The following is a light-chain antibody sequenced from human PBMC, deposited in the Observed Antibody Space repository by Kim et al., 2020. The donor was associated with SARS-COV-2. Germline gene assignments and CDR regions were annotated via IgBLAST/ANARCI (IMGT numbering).Light chain of an antibody. CDR1: QSVGRY. CDR3: QQRSNWPLT. CDR2: DAS. Sequence: SAPGERAILSCRASQSVGRYLTWHQQKPGQAPRLLIFDASNRATGIPARFSGSGSGTDFTLTISSLEPEDFAVYYCQQRSNWPLTFGGGTKVDIK. V-gene: IGKV3-11*01. J-gene: IGKJ4*01.